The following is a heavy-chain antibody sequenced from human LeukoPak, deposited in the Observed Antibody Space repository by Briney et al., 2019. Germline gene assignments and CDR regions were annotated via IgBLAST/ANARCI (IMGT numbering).Heavy chain of an antibody. CDR1: GGSISSSSYY. V-gene: IGHV4-31*03. J-gene: IGHJ4*02. CDR2: IYYSGTT. D-gene: IGHD3-10*01. Sequence: KPSETLSLTCTVSGGSISSSSYYWGWIRQPPGKGLEWIGYIYYSGTTYYNPSLKSRVSISLDTSKNQFSLNLSSVTAADTAVYYCAMVRGVTLEYYFDYWGQGTLVTVSS. CDR3: AMVRGVTLEYYFDY.